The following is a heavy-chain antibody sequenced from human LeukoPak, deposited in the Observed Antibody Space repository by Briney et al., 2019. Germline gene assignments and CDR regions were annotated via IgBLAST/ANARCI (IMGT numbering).Heavy chain of an antibody. Sequence: QPGRSLRLSCAASGFAFSSYGMHWVRQAPGKGLEWVAVISYDGSNRYYADSVKGRFTVSRDNSKNSLYLQMSSLTAADTAVYYCAKDRSIGTYYTFDHWGQGTLVTVSS. CDR1: GFAFSSYG. CDR2: ISYDGSNR. V-gene: IGHV3-30*18. J-gene: IGHJ4*02. CDR3: AKDRSIGTYYTFDH. D-gene: IGHD1-26*01.